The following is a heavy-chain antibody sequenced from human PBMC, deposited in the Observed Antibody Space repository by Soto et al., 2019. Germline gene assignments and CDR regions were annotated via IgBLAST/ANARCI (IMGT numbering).Heavy chain of an antibody. CDR1: GLTPSSYL. J-gene: IGHJ3*02. CDR2: ISNDGSST. V-gene: IGHV3-74*01. Sequence: GGSLRLSCATSGLTPSSYLIHLGRQAPGEGLVCVSRISNDGSSTNYADSVKGRFTISRDNAKNTVYLQMNSLRAEDTAVYYCARDTYYYDSSDHFSADAFDIWGQGTMVTVSS. CDR3: ARDTYYYDSSDHFSADAFDI. D-gene: IGHD3-22*01.